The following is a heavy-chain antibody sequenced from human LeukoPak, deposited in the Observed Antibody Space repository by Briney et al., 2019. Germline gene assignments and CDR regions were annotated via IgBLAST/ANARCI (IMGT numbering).Heavy chain of an antibody. CDR2: INHSGST. Sequence: SETLSLTCAVYGGSFSGYYWSWIRQPPGKGLEWIVEINHSGSTNYNPSLKSRVTISVDTSKNQFSLKLSSVTAADTAVYYCARGPGAAAAIPGRRSGLDPWGQGTLVTVSS. J-gene: IGHJ5*02. D-gene: IGHD2-2*02. CDR3: ARGPGAAAAIPGRRSGLDP. CDR1: GGSFSGYY. V-gene: IGHV4-34*01.